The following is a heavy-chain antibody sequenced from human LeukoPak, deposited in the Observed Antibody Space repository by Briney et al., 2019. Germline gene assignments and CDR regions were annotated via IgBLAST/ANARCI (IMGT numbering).Heavy chain of an antibody. CDR2: IIPIFGTA. Sequence: GASVKVSCKASGGTFSSYATSWVRQAPGQGLEWMGGIIPIFGTANYAQKFQGRVTITADESTSTAYMELSSLRSEDTAVYYCARGRSIAAAGTAWGQGTMVTVSS. CDR3: ARGRSIAAAGTA. CDR1: GGTFSSYA. V-gene: IGHV1-69*01. J-gene: IGHJ3*01. D-gene: IGHD6-13*01.